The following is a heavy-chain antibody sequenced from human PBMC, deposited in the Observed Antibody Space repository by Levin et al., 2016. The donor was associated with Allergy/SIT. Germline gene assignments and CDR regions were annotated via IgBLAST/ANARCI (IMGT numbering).Heavy chain of an antibody. Sequence: GESLKISCKGSGYSFTSYWIGWVRQMPGKGLEWMGIIYPGDSDTRYSPSFQGQVTISADKSISTAYLQWSSLKASDTAMYYCARTRSGRNPNDAFDIWGQGTMVTVSS. V-gene: IGHV5-51*01. D-gene: IGHD6-19*01. CDR2: IYPGDSDT. CDR3: ARTRSGRNPNDAFDI. J-gene: IGHJ3*02. CDR1: GYSFTSYW.